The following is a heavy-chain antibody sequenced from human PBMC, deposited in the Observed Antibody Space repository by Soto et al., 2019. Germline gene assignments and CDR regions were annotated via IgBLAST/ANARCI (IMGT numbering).Heavy chain of an antibody. CDR2: IYSGGST. V-gene: IGHV3-66*01. D-gene: IGHD4-17*01. Sequence: GGSLRLSCAASGFTVSSNYMSWVRQAPGKGLEWVSVIYSGGSTYYADSVKGRFTISRDKSKNTLYLQMNSLRAEDTAVYYCERVVATVTTEAAFDIWGQGTMVTVSS. J-gene: IGHJ3*02. CDR1: GFTVSSNY. CDR3: ERVVATVTTEAAFDI.